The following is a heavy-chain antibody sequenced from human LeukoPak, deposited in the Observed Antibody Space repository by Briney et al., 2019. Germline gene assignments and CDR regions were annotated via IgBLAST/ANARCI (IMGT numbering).Heavy chain of an antibody. D-gene: IGHD6-13*01. CDR2: ISSSSSYI. Sequence: GGSLRLSCAASGFTFSSYSMNWVRQAPGKGLEWVSSISSSSSYIYYADSVKGRFTISRDNAKNSLYLQMNSLRAEDTAVYYCARGFEEQQLVHWFGPWGQGTLVTVSS. J-gene: IGHJ5*02. V-gene: IGHV3-21*01. CDR1: GFTFSSYS. CDR3: ARGFEEQQLVHWFGP.